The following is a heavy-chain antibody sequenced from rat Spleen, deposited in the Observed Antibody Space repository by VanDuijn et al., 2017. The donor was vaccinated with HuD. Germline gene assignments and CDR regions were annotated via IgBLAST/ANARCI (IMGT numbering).Heavy chain of an antibody. Sequence: EVQLVESGGGLVQPGRSLKLSCAASGFTFSDYAMAWVRQAPTKGLEWVATISDDGSSTYYRDSVKGRFTISRDNAKGTLYLQMDSLRSEDTASYYCARHGLGAWFFDYWGQGVMVTVSS. J-gene: IGHJ2*01. CDR3: ARHGLGAWFFDY. CDR2: ISDDGSST. CDR1: GFTFSDYA. D-gene: IGHD5-1*01. V-gene: IGHV5-29*01.